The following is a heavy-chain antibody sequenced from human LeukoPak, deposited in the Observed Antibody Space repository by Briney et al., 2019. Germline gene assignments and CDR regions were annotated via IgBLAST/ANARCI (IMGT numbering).Heavy chain of an antibody. CDR1: GYSFTTYW. V-gene: IGHV5-51*01. CDR3: ARRTGLSGLIDT. J-gene: IGHJ4*02. Sequence: GESLKISCKASGYSFTTYWIGWVRQMPGKGLEWMGIIYPGDSDTRYSPSFQDQVTISADKSISTAYLQWRSLKASDTAMYYCARRTGLSGLIDTWGQGTLVTVSS. CDR2: IYPGDSDT. D-gene: IGHD5-12*01.